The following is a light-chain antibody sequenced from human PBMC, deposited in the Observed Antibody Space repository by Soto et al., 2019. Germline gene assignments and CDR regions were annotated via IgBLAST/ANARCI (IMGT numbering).Light chain of an antibody. J-gene: IGKJ1*01. CDR1: QGISSY. CDR3: QQYYSYPRT. CDR2: AAS. V-gene: IGKV1-8*01. Sequence: AIRMTQSPSSLSASTGDRVTITCRASQGISSYLAWYQQKPGKAPKLLIYAASTLQSGVPSRFSVSGSGTDFNLTISCLQSEDFATYYCQQYYSYPRTFGQGTKVEIK.